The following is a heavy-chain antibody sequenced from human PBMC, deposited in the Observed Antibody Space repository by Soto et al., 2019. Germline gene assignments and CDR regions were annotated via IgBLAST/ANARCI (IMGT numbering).Heavy chain of an antibody. CDR1: GGTFSSYA. Sequence: GASVKVSCKASGGTFSSYAISWVRQAPGQGLEWMGGIIPIFGTANYAQKFQGRVTITADESTSTAYMELSSLRSEDTAVYYCARGFCSGGSCYGDVSWFDPWGQGTPVTVYS. CDR2: IIPIFGTA. J-gene: IGHJ5*02. CDR3: ARGFCSGGSCYGDVSWFDP. V-gene: IGHV1-69*13. D-gene: IGHD2-15*01.